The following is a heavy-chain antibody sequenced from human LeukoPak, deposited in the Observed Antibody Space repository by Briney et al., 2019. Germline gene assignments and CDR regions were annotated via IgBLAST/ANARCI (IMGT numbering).Heavy chain of an antibody. Sequence: LETLSLTCAVYGGSFSGYYWSWIRQPPGKGLEWIGEINHSGSTNYNPSLKSRVTISVDTSKNQFSLKLSSVTAADTAVYYCARAGNWFDPWGQGTLVTVSS. CDR3: ARAGNWFDP. CDR1: GGSFSGYY. CDR2: INHSGST. J-gene: IGHJ5*02. V-gene: IGHV4-34*01. D-gene: IGHD3-10*01.